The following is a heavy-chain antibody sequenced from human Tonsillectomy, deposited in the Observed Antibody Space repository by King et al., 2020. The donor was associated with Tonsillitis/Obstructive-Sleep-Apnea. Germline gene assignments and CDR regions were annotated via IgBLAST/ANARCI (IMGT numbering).Heavy chain of an antibody. CDR3: ASVRSGLDY. J-gene: IGHJ4*02. V-gene: IGHV4-59*01. Sequence: QLQESGPGLVKPSETLSLTCTVSGGSISSYYWSWIRHPPGKGLEWIGYIYYSGSTNYNPSLKSRVTISVDTSKNQFSLKLSSVTAADTAVYYCASVRSGLDYWGQGTLVTVSS. D-gene: IGHD3-10*01. CDR1: GGSISSYY. CDR2: IYYSGST.